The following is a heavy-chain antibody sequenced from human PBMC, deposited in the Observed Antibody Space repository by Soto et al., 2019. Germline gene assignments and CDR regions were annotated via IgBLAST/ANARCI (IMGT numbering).Heavy chain of an antibody. Sequence: QVQLVQSGAEVKKPGASVKVSCKASGYTFTSYGISWVRQAPGQGLEWMGWISAYNGNTKYAQKLQGRVTMTTDTSTSTAYVELRSLRSDDTAVYYWASDLAVALIDYWGQGTLVTVSS. CDR1: GYTFTSYG. CDR3: ASDLAVALIDY. J-gene: IGHJ4*02. CDR2: ISAYNGNT. V-gene: IGHV1-18*01. D-gene: IGHD6-19*01.